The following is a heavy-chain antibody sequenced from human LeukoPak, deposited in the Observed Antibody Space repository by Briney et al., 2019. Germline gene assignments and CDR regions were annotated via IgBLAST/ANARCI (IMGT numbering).Heavy chain of an antibody. CDR1: GGSIRGHC. D-gene: IGHD2-2*01. V-gene: IGHV4-59*08. Sequence: PSETLSLTCTVSGGSIRGHCWSWIRQPPGKGLEWIGCIYYNGTTSYNPSLKSRLTISVDTSNSHFSLSLSSVTAADTAVYYCARHMSIVVVPAASFDYWGQGTLVTVSS. CDR2: IYYNGTT. CDR3: ARHMSIVVVPAASFDY. J-gene: IGHJ4*02.